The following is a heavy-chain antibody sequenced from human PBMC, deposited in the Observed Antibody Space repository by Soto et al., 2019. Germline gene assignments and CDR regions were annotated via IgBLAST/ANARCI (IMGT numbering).Heavy chain of an antibody. CDR3: ARDLAAAGPFDC. CDR1: GYTFTNYA. J-gene: IGHJ4*02. D-gene: IGHD6-13*01. CDR2: ISAYNGNT. V-gene: IGHV1-18*01. Sequence: QVQLMQSGAEVKKPGASVKVPCKASGYTFTNYAFSWVRQAPGQGLEWMGWISAYNGNTNYPQKLQGRVTMTTDTSTSTAYMELRSLRSDDTAVYYCARDLAAAGPFDCWGQGTLVTVSS.